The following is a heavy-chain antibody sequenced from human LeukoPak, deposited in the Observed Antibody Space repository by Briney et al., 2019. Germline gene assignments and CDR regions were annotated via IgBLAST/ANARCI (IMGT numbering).Heavy chain of an antibody. CDR1: GFSVSSNY. V-gene: IGHV3-23*01. CDR3: AKEPNRGPFDY. D-gene: IGHD1-14*01. J-gene: IGHJ4*02. CDR2: ISGSGGST. Sequence: GGSLRLSCAASGFSVSSNYMSWVRQAPGKGLEWVSAISGSGGSTYYADSVKGRFTISRDNSKNTLYLQMNSLRAEDTAVYYCAKEPNRGPFDYWGQGTLVTVSS.